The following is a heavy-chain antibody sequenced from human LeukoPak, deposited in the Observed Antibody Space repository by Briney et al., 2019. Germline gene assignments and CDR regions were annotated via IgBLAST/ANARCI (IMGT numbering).Heavy chain of an antibody. CDR2: IYSGGST. CDR1: GFTVSSNY. CDR3: AKDHDSSSWFPYYYYGMDV. Sequence: GGSLRLSCAASGFTVSSNYMSWVRQAPGKGLEWVSVIYSGGSTYYADSVKGRFTISRDNSKNTLYLQMNSLRAEDTAVYYCAKDHDSSSWFPYYYYGMDVWGQGTTVTVSS. V-gene: IGHV3-53*01. D-gene: IGHD6-13*01. J-gene: IGHJ6*02.